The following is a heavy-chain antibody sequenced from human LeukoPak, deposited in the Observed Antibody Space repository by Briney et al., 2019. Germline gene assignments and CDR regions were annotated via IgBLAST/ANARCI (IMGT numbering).Heavy chain of an antibody. CDR1: GFPFSSYG. J-gene: IGHJ4*02. V-gene: IGHV3-30*18. CDR3: TKEGYYGSGSFPDY. D-gene: IGHD3-10*01. CDR2: VSYDGSNK. Sequence: LSGGSLRLPCAASGFPFSSYGMHWVRQTPGKGLEWVAVVSYDGSNKFYADSVKGRFTISRDNSKNTLYLQMNSLRVEDTAVYYCTKEGYYGSGSFPDYWGQGTLVTVSS.